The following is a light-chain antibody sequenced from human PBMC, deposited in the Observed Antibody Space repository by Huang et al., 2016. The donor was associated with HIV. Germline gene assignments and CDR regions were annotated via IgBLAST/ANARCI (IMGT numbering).Light chain of an antibody. CDR1: QSVSNY. CDR2: AAS. V-gene: IGKV1-39*01. CDR3: QQTYDTPPLS. J-gene: IGKJ4*01. Sequence: DIQMTQSPSSLSASVGDRVTITCRAGQSVSNYLNWYQHKPGMAPKLLIYAASSLQSGVPSRVSGSGAGTHFTLTISSLQPEDIATYYFQQTYDTPPLSFGGGTKVEL.